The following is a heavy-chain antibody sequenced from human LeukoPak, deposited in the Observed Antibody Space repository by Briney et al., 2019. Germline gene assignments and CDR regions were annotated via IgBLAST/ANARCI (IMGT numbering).Heavy chain of an antibody. Sequence: GGSLRLSCAASGSTFSSYGMHWVRQAPGKGLEWVAVISYDGSNKYYADSVKGRFTISRDNSKNTLYLQMNSLRAEDTAVYYCAKVPGGRYFDWLLSFPVDYWGQGTLVTVSS. CDR3: AKVPGGRYFDWLLSFPVDY. V-gene: IGHV3-30*18. CDR2: ISYDGSNK. D-gene: IGHD3-9*01. CDR1: GSTFSSYG. J-gene: IGHJ4*02.